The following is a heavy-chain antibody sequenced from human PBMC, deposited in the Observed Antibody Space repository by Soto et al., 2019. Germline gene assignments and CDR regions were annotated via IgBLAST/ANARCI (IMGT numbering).Heavy chain of an antibody. D-gene: IGHD3-16*01. J-gene: IGHJ4*02. CDR1: GFTFSSYS. Sequence: EVQLLESGGGLVQPGGSLRLSCAASGFTFSSYSMSWVRQAPGKGLEGVSAIGVSGGSTYYADSVRGRFTISRDNSKNSLYLQMNSLRAEDTAVYYCARGLYYFEYWGQGTLVTVSS. V-gene: IGHV3-23*01. CDR2: IGVSGGST. CDR3: ARGLYYFEY.